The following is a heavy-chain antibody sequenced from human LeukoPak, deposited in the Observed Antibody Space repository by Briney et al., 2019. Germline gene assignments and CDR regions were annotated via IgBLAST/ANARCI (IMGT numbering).Heavy chain of an antibody. Sequence: GGSLRLSCAASGFTVSSNYMSWVRQAPGKGLEWVSVIYSGGSTYYADSVKGRFTISRDNSKNTLYLQMNSLRAEDTAVYCCAKVDILTGYFTPREAYYFDYWGQGTLVTVSS. CDR1: GFTVSSNY. CDR3: AKVDILTGYFTPREAYYFDY. CDR2: IYSGGST. D-gene: IGHD3-9*01. V-gene: IGHV3-53*01. J-gene: IGHJ4*02.